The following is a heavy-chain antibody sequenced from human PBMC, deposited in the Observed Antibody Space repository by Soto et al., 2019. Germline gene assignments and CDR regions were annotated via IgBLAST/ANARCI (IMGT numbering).Heavy chain of an antibody. CDR1: GYTFTNYG. CDR3: ARDPGADSFDF. V-gene: IGHV1-18*01. CDR2: INTSNDNK. J-gene: IGHJ4*02. Sequence: ASVKVSCKASGYTFTNYGISWVRQAPGEGLEWVGWINTSNDNKLYAQKLQGRLTLTTDTSTSTAYMDLTTLRSDDTAVYFCARDPGADSFDFWGQGTLVTLSS. D-gene: IGHD2-21*01.